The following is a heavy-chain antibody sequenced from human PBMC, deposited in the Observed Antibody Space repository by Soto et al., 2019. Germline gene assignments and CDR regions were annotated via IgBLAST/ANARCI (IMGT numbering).Heavy chain of an antibody. CDR3: ACGYGDYPLDY. Sequence: GASVKVSCKASGYTFTSYYMHWVRQAPGQGLEWMGIINPSGGSTSYAQKFQGRVTMTRDTSTSTVYMDLSSLRSEDTAMYYCACGYGDYPLDYWGQGTLVTVSS. CDR1: GYTFTSYY. V-gene: IGHV1-46*03. J-gene: IGHJ4*02. D-gene: IGHD4-17*01. CDR2: INPSGGST.